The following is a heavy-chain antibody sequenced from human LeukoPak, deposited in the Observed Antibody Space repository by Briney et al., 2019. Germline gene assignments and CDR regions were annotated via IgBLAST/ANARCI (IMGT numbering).Heavy chain of an antibody. CDR1: GGTFSSYA. CDR3: ARDLGPPNAMFSLVPVFGYYDMDV. V-gene: IGHV1-46*01. D-gene: IGHD2-2*01. CDR2: INPSGGST. Sequence: GASVKVSCKASGGTFSSYAISWVRQAPGQGLEWMGIINPSGGSTSYAQKFQGRVTMTRDTSTSTVYMELSSLRSDDTAVYYCARDLGPPNAMFSLVPVFGYYDMDVWGQGTTVTVSS. J-gene: IGHJ6*02.